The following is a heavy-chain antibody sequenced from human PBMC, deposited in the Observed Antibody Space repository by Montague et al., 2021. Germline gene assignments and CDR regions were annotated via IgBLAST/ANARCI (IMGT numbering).Heavy chain of an antibody. D-gene: IGHD7-27*01. Sequence: SETLSLTCSVSGGSVNGSDWSWIRQPPGKGLEWIGYMRSSGSPNYNPSFKSRLAISIDRSRNQFSLELSFVTAADTAIYFCGRDYWGSIDYWGHGILVTVS. J-gene: IGHJ4*01. CDR3: GRDYWGSIDY. V-gene: IGHV4-59*02. CDR2: MRSSGSP. CDR1: GGSVNGSD.